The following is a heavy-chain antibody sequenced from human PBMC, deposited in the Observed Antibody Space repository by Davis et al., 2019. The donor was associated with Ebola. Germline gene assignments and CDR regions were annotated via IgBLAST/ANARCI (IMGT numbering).Heavy chain of an antibody. D-gene: IGHD1-26*01. CDR2: IYNGGSPT. V-gene: IGHV3-48*03. CDR3: ARVGGTSGSFLDC. CDR1: GFSFDSYW. J-gene: IGHJ4*02. Sequence: GESLKISCVGSGFSFDSYWMNWVRQAPGKGLEWLSYIYNGGSPTYYADSVKGRFTVSRDNTKNSLYLQMTNLSADDSAIYYCARVGGTSGSFLDCWGRGTLVTVSA.